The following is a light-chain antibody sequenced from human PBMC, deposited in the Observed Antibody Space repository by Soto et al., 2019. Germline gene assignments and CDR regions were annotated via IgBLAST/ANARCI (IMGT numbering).Light chain of an antibody. CDR2: EVS. CDR3: NSYTSSSTLYV. Sequence: QSVLTQPASVSGSPGQSITISCTGTSSDIGGYNYVSWYQQHPGKAPKLMIYEVSNRPSGVSNRFSGSKSDNTASLTISGLQAEDEADYYCNSYTSSSTLYVFGTGTQLTVL. V-gene: IGLV2-14*01. J-gene: IGLJ1*01. CDR1: SSDIGGYNY.